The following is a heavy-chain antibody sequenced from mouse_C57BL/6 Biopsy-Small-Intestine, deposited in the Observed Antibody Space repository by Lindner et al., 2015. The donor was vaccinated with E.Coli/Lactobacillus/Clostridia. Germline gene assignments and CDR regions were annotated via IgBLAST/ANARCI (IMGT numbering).Heavy chain of an antibody. D-gene: IGHD2-2*01. J-gene: IGHJ4*01. CDR3: ARGLTLSGCDP. CDR1: GYSFTNDY. Sequence: SVKVSCKASGYSFTNDYMHWVRQAPGQGLEWMGVIKTSDGDTNFAQKFQGRVTLTSDTSTSTAYMELNRLGSDDTAIYYCARGLTLSGCDPWGRGTLVTVSS. CDR2: IKTSDGDT. V-gene: IGHV1-59*01.